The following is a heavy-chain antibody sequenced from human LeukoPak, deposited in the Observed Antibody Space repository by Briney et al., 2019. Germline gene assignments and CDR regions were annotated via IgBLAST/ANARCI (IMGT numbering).Heavy chain of an antibody. CDR3: ARTGIQWLVENWFDP. J-gene: IGHJ5*02. CDR1: GYTFTGYY. CDR2: INPNSGGT. D-gene: IGHD6-19*01. V-gene: IGHV1-2*02. Sequence: ASVKVSCKASGYTFTGYYMHWVRQAPGQGLEWMGWINPNSGGTNYAQKFQGRVTMTRDTSISTAYTELSRLRSDDTAVYYCARTGIQWLVENWFDPWGQGTLVTVSS.